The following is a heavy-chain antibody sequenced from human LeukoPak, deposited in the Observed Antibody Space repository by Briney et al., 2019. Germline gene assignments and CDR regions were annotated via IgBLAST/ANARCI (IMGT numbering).Heavy chain of an antibody. Sequence: SETLSLTCTVSGGSISSYYWSWIRQPPGKGLEWIGYIYYSGSTNYNPSLKSRVTISVDTSKNQFSMKLSSVTAADTAVYYCARGIKYDILTGYYFDKWGQGTLVTVSS. CDR1: GGSISSYY. D-gene: IGHD3-9*01. J-gene: IGHJ4*02. V-gene: IGHV4-59*01. CDR2: IYYSGST. CDR3: ARGIKYDILTGYYFDK.